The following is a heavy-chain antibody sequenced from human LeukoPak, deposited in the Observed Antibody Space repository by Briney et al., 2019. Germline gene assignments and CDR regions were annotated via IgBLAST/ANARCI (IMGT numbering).Heavy chain of an antibody. D-gene: IGHD3-9*01. V-gene: IGHV4-39*02. CDR2: IYYSGST. Sequence: SQTRSLTCTVSGASISFRSNYCDRILHPPWNGLERSARIYYSGSTYYKPSLKSRVTISLDTSKNHFYLKLSSVTAADTAVYYCARGSYDILTGYSTLGEYWGQGTLVTVSS. J-gene: IGHJ4*02. CDR1: GASISFRSNY. CDR3: ARGSYDILTGYSTLGEY.